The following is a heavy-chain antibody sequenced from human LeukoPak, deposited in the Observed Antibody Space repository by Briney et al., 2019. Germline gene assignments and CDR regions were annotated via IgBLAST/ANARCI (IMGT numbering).Heavy chain of an antibody. CDR1: GFTFSSSW. V-gene: IGHV3-74*01. CDR2: INSDGSST. J-gene: IGHJ4*02. CDR3: ARVDCSSISCPLDY. D-gene: IGHD2-2*01. Sequence: GGSLRLSCTASGFTFSSSWMHWVRQAPGKGLMWVSRINSDGSSTIYADSVRGRFTISRDNAKNTLYLQMNSLRAEDTAVYYCARVDCSSISCPLDYWGQGTLVTVSS.